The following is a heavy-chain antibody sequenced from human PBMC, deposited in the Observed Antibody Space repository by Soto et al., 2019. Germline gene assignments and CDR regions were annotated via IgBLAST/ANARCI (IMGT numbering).Heavy chain of an antibody. CDR1: GFTVSSNY. J-gene: IGHJ4*02. D-gene: IGHD6-13*01. CDR2: IYSGGTT. V-gene: IGHV3-53*01. CDR3: ARDGIAAAGGGYFDY. Sequence: EVQLVESGGGLIQPGGSLRLSCAASGFTVSSNYMSWVRQAPGKGLEWVSVIYSGGTTHYADSVKGRFTISRDNSKNTLYLQMNSLRAEDTAVYYCARDGIAAAGGGYFDYWGQGTLVTVSS.